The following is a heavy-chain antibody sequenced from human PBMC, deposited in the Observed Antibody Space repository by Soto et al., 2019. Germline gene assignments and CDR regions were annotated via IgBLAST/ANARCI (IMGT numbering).Heavy chain of an antibody. V-gene: IGHV3-13*01. CDR3: VRGVLGPGDYYYGMDV. CDR2: IGAAGDT. Sequence: WGSLRLSCTASGLSFNNYDMHWVRQATGKGLEWLSGIGAAGDTYYPGAVNGRFTISRDNARNSLYLQMNSLSAADTAVYYCVRGVLGPGDYYYGMDVWGQGTTVTVSS. J-gene: IGHJ6*02. CDR1: GLSFNNYD. D-gene: IGHD2-8*02.